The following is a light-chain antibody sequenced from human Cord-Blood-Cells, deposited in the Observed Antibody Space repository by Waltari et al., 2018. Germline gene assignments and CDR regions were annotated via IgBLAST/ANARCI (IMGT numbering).Light chain of an antibody. CDR2: DVS. Sequence: QSALTQPASVSGSPGPSITISCTGTSSDGGGYNYVPWYQQHPGKAPKLMIYDVSNRPSGVSNRFSGSKSGNTASLTISGLQAEDEADYYCSSYTSSSTLVFGGGTKLTVL. CDR3: SSYTSSSTLV. J-gene: IGLJ3*02. V-gene: IGLV2-14*03. CDR1: SSDGGGYNY.